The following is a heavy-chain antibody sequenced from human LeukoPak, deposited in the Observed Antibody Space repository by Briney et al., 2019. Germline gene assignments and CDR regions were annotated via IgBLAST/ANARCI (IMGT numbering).Heavy chain of an antibody. D-gene: IGHD3-9*01. J-gene: IGHJ4*02. V-gene: IGHV4-34*01. CDR2: INHSGST. Sequence: SETLSLTCAVYGGSFSGYYWSWIRQPPGKGLEWIGEINHSGSTNYNPSLKSRVTISVDTSKNQFSLKLSSVTAADTAVYYCARDNYDILTGYYRPPDYWGQGTLVTVSS. CDR1: GGSFSGYY. CDR3: ARDNYDILTGYYRPPDY.